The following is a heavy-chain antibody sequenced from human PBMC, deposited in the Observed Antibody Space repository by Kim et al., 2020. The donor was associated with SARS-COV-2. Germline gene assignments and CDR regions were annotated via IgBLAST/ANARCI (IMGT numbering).Heavy chain of an antibody. CDR2: ISSSSSYT. D-gene: IGHD2-21*02. V-gene: IGHV3-11*05. CDR1: GFTFSDYY. CDR3: ARVRTYCGGDCYSDY. J-gene: IGHJ4*02. Sequence: GGSLRLSCAASGFTFSDYYMSWIRQAPGKGLEWVSYISSSSSYTNYADSVKGRFTISRDNAKNSLYLQMNSLRAEDTAVYYCARVRTYCGGDCYSDYWGQGTLVTVSS.